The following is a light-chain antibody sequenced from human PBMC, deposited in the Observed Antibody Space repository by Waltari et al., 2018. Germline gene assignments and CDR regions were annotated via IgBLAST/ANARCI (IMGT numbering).Light chain of an antibody. Sequence: DIQMTQSPSTLSASIGAQVTITCRAGQGVSRWLDWYQQKPGKAPKVLIYDASSLESGVPSRFSGSGSGTEFTLTISSLQPDDFATYYCQQYTTYSGTFGQGTKVEIK. CDR2: DAS. CDR1: QGVSRW. J-gene: IGKJ1*01. V-gene: IGKV1-5*01. CDR3: QQYTTYSGT.